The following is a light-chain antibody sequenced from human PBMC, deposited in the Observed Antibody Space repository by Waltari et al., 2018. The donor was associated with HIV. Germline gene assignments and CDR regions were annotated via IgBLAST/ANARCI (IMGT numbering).Light chain of an antibody. J-gene: IGLJ2*01. CDR3: SSYAGSNNYVV. CDR1: SSDVGGYNY. Sequence: QSALTQPPSASGSPGQPVTIACTGTSSDVGGYNYVSWYQQYPGKAPKIMIYEVTKRPSGVPDRFSGSKSGNTASLTVSGLQAEDEADYYCSSYAGSNNYVVFGGGTRLTVL. V-gene: IGLV2-8*01. CDR2: EVT.